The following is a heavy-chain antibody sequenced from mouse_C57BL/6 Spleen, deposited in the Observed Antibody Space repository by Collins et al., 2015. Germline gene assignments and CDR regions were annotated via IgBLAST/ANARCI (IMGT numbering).Heavy chain of an antibody. Sequence: EVQLQQSGPELVKPGASVKISCKASGYTFTDYYMNWVKQSHGKSLEWIGDINPNNGGTSYNQKFKGKATLTVDKSSSTAYMELRSLTSEDSAVYYCARRLDLGITTVVAPFDYWGQGTTLTVSS. D-gene: IGHD1-1*01. CDR1: GYTFTDYY. CDR3: ARRLDLGITTVVAPFDY. J-gene: IGHJ2*01. V-gene: IGHV1-26*01. CDR2: INPNNGGT.